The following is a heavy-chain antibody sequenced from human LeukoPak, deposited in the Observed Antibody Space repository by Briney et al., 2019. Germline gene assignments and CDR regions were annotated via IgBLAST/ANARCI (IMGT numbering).Heavy chain of an antibody. CDR1: GGTFSSYY. CDR3: ARYCSGGSCYSTRRAFDY. V-gene: IGHV1-2*02. J-gene: IGHJ4*02. Sequence: ASVKVSCKASGGTFSSYYMHWVRQAPGQGLEWMGWINPNSGGTNYAQKFQGRVTMTRDTSISTAYMELSRLRSDDTAVYYCARYCSGGSCYSTRRAFDYWGQGTLVTVSS. D-gene: IGHD2-15*01. CDR2: INPNSGGT.